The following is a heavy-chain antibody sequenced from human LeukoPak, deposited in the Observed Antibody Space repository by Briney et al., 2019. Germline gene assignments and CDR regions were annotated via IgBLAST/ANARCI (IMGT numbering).Heavy chain of an antibody. D-gene: IGHD6-13*01. J-gene: IGHJ5*02. V-gene: IGHV1-69*13. CDR3: ARDRVEIAAAGTGPGFDP. CDR2: IIPIFGTA. Sequence: ASVKVSCKASGGTFSSYAISWVRQAPGQGLEWMGGIIPIFGTASYAQKFQGRVTITADESTSTAYMELSSLRSEDTAVYYCARDRVEIAAAGTGPGFDPWGQGTLVTVSS. CDR1: GGTFSSYA.